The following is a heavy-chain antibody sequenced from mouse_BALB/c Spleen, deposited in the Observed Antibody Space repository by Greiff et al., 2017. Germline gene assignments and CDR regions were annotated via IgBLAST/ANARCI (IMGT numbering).Heavy chain of an antibody. J-gene: IGHJ4*01. CDR3: ARSYYYAMDY. CDR2: IRNKANGYTT. CDR1: GFTFTDYY. Sequence: EVQVVESGGGLVQPGGSLRLSCATSGFTFTDYYMSWVRQPPGKALEWLGFIRNKANGYTTEYSASVKGRFTISRDNSQSILYLQMNTLRAEDSATYYCARSYYYAMDYWGQGTSVTVSS. V-gene: IGHV7-3*02.